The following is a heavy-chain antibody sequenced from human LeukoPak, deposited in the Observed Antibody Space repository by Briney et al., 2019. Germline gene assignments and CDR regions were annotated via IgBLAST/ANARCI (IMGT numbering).Heavy chain of an antibody. Sequence: ASVKVSCKASGGTFSSYAISWVRQAPGQGLEWMGGIIPIFGTANYARKFQGRVTITADESTSTAYMELSSLRSEDTAVYYCARDSGIAARPGPYYYYYYGMDVWGQGTTVTVSS. V-gene: IGHV1-69*13. D-gene: IGHD6-6*01. CDR2: IIPIFGTA. J-gene: IGHJ6*02. CDR1: GGTFSSYA. CDR3: ARDSGIAARPGPYYYYYYGMDV.